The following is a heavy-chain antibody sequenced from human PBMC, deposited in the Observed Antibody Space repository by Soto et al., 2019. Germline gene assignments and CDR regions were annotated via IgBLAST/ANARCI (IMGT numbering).Heavy chain of an antibody. D-gene: IGHD4-17*01. CDR3: ARVRADYGDRYYYYYGMDV. V-gene: IGHV1-69*13. CDR1: GGTFSSYA. J-gene: IGHJ6*02. CDR2: IIPIFGTA. Sequence: SVKVSCKASGGTFSSYAISWVRQAPGQGLEWMGGIIPIFGTANYAQKFQGRVTITADESTSTAYMELSSLRSEDTAVYYCARVRADYGDRYYYYYGMDVWRQGPTVTASS.